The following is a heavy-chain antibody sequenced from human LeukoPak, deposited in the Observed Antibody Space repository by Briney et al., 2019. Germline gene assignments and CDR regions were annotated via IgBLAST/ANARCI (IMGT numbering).Heavy chain of an antibody. CDR1: GYTFTSYY. CDR3: ARALPWFDP. D-gene: IGHD3-16*02. V-gene: IGHV1-69*04. Sequence: SVKVSCKASGYTFTSYYMHWVRQAPGQGLEWMGRIIPILGIANYAQKFQGRVTITADKSTSTAYMELSSLRSEDTAVYYCARALPWFDPWGQGTLVTVSS. J-gene: IGHJ5*02. CDR2: IIPILGIA.